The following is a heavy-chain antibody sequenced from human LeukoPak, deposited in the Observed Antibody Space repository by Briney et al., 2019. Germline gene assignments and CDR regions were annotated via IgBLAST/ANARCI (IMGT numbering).Heavy chain of an antibody. CDR3: ARRRRDGYNIFDY. CDR2: IYNSGNT. Sequence: SETLSLTCTVSGDSIRTSKYYWGWIRQPPGKGLEWIGSIYNSGNTNYNPSLKSRVTISVDTSKNQFSLKLTSVTAADTAVYYCARRRRDGYNIFDYWGQGTLVTVSS. CDR1: GDSIRTSKYY. D-gene: IGHD5-24*01. V-gene: IGHV4-39*07. J-gene: IGHJ4*02.